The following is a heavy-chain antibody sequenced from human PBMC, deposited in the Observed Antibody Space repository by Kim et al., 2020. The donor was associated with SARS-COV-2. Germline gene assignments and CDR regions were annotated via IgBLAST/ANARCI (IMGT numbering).Heavy chain of an antibody. D-gene: IGHD3-10*01. V-gene: IGHV1-8*01. J-gene: IGHJ4*02. Sequence: TGYAPRFQGGVTMTRNTSISTAYMELSSLRSEDTAVYYCARGFGSGSCDYWGQGTLVTVSS. CDR3: ARGFGSGSCDY. CDR2: T.